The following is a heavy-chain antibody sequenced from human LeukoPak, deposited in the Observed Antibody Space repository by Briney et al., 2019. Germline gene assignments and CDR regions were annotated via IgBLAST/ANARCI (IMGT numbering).Heavy chain of an antibody. CDR1: GFTFSSYA. J-gene: IGHJ3*02. CDR3: AKHGGSYLRAFDI. CDR2: ISGSGGST. D-gene: IGHD1-26*01. Sequence: GGSLRLSCAASGFTFSSYAMSWVRRAPGKGLEWVSTISGSGGSTYYADSVKGRFTISRDNSKNTLYLQMNSLRAEDTAVYYCAKHGGSYLRAFDIWGQGTMVTVSS. V-gene: IGHV3-23*01.